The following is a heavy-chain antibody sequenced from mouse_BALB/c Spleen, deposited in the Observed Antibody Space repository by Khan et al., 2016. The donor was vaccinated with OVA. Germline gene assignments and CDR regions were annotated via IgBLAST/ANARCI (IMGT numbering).Heavy chain of an antibody. D-gene: IGHD1-2*01. CDR2: INPSSGYI. J-gene: IGHJ4*01. V-gene: IGHV1-4*01. Sequence: QVQLQESGAELARPGASVKMSCKASGYTFTSYTMHWVKQRPGQGLEWIGYINPSSGYINYNQKFKDKATLTADKSSSTAYMQLSSLTSEDSAVXYCANYGLYAYDYRGQRTSGTVSS. CDR3: ANYGLYAYDY. CDR1: GYTFTSYT.